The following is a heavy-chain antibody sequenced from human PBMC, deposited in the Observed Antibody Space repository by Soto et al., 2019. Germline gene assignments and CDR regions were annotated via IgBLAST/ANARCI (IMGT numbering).Heavy chain of an antibody. CDR1: GFTFSSYA. CDR2: ISGSGGST. J-gene: IGHJ3*01. D-gene: IGHD2-21*01. CDR3: LRCGGRIPTAVPFDF. V-gene: IGHV3-23*01. Sequence: EVQLLESGGGLVQPGGSLRLSCAASGFTFSSYAMSWVRQAPGKGLEWVSAISGSGGSTYYADSVKGRFTISGDNSKNTLYLQMNSLRAEDKAVYYCLRCGGRIPTAVPFDFWGQGTMVTVSS.